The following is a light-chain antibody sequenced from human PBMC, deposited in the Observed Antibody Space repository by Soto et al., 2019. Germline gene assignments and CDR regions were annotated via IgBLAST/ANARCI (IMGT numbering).Light chain of an antibody. CDR1: QSFSSN. V-gene: IGKV3-15*01. Sequence: EIVMTQSPATLSVSPGERATLSCRSSQSFSSNLAWYQQKPGQAPRLLIYGASTRATGIPARFSGSGSGTEFTLTISSLQSEDFAVYYCQQYNNWLITFGQGTRLEI. CDR3: QQYNNWLIT. J-gene: IGKJ5*01. CDR2: GAS.